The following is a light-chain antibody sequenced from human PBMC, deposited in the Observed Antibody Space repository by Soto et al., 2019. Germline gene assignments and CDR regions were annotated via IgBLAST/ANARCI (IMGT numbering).Light chain of an antibody. CDR1: QIIGSW. CDR2: AAS. J-gene: IGKJ3*01. V-gene: IGKV1-12*02. Sequence: DIQMTQSPSSVSASIGDRVTITCRASQIIGSWLAWYQQKPGIAPTLLIYAASSLQSGVLSRFSGSGSGSDFTLTITSLQAEDSATYYCQQANSFPFTFGPGTKVDIK. CDR3: QQANSFPFT.